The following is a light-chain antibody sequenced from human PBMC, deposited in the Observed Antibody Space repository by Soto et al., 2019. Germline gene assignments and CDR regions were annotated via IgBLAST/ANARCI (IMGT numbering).Light chain of an antibody. CDR2: EAS. J-gene: IGKJ1*01. CDR1: ERVYSRY. V-gene: IGKV3-20*01. Sequence: EIVLTQAPGTLYLSPGESATLFCRASERVYSRYVAWYQQKPGQAPRILIYEASDRATGIPDRFSGTGSGTEFSLTISRLEPEDFAVYYCQQYGSAAPWTFGQGTKVEIK. CDR3: QQYGSAAPWT.